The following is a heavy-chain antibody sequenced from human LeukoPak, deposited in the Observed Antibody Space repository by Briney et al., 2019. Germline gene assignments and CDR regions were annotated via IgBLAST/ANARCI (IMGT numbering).Heavy chain of an antibody. J-gene: IGHJ5*02. CDR1: GGSISSSSYY. Sequence: SETLSLTCTVSGGSISSSSYYWGWIRQPPGKGLEWMGSIYYSGSTYYNPSLKSRVTISVDTSKNQFSLKLSSVTAADTAVYYCARIPKYYYGGVWFDPWGQGTLVTVSS. V-gene: IGHV4-39*07. CDR2: IYYSGST. CDR3: ARIPKYYYGGVWFDP. D-gene: IGHD3-10*01.